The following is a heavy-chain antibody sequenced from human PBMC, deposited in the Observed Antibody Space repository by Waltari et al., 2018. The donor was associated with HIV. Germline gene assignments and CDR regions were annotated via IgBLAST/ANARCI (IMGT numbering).Heavy chain of an antibody. CDR2: INHSGNT. V-gene: IGHV4-34*01. D-gene: IGHD3-10*01. CDR3: ARGHYYGSGSYSTRAFDI. Sequence: QAQLQQWGAGLLKPSETLSLTCAVYGGSFSGYYWSWIRQPPGQGLEWIGEINHSGNTKYNPSLKSRVTISVDTSKNQFSLKLSSLTAADTAIYYGARGHYYGSGSYSTRAFDIWGQGTMVTVSS. J-gene: IGHJ3*02. CDR1: GGSFSGYY.